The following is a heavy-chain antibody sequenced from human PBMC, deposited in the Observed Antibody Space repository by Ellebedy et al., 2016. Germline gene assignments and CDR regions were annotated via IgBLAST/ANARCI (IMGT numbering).Heavy chain of an antibody. CDR1: GYIFTSYD. CDR3: ARVARGSRNYFDY. Sequence: ASVKVSXXASGYIFTSYDINWVRQATGQGLEWMGIINPSGGSTSYAQKFQGRVTMTRDTSTSTVYMELSSLRSEDTAVYYCARVARGSRNYFDYWGQGTLVTVSS. CDR2: INPSGGST. J-gene: IGHJ4*02. V-gene: IGHV1-46*01. D-gene: IGHD5-12*01.